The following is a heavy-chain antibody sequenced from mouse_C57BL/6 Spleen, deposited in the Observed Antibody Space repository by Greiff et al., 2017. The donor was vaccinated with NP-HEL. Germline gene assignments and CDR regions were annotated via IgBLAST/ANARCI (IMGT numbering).Heavy chain of an antibody. CDR3: ARHSAYYSNLGAMDY. Sequence: EVQMVESGGDLVKPGGSLKLSCAASGFTFSSYGMSWVRQTPDKRLEWVATISSGGSYTYYPDSVKGRFTISRDNAKNTLYLQMSSLKSEDTAMYYCARHSAYYSNLGAMDYWGQGTSVTVSS. J-gene: IGHJ4*01. CDR2: ISSGGSYT. CDR1: GFTFSSYG. V-gene: IGHV5-6*01. D-gene: IGHD2-5*01.